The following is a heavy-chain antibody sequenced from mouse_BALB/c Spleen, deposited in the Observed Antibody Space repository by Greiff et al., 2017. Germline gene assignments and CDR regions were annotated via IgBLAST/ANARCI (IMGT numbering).Heavy chain of an antibody. CDR3: ARDREGSSYDAMDY. Sequence: EVKVEESGGGLVQPGGSLKLSCAASGFTFSSYGMSWVRQTPDKRLELVATINSNGGSTYYPDSVKGRFTISRDNAKNTLYLQMSSLKSEDTAMYYCARDREGSSYDAMDYWGQGTSVTVSS. D-gene: IGHD1-1*01. CDR1: GFTFSSYG. J-gene: IGHJ4*01. V-gene: IGHV5-6-3*01. CDR2: INSNGGST.